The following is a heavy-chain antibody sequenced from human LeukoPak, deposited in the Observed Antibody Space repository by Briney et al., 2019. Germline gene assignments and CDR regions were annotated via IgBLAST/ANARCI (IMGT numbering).Heavy chain of an antibody. Sequence: RPGGSLRLSCAASGFTFDDYGMSWVRQAPGKGLEWVSGINWNGGSTGYADSVKGRFTISRDNAKSSLYLQMNSLRAEDTALYYCARVRYCSSTSCYIFDYWGQGTLVTVSS. J-gene: IGHJ4*02. CDR1: GFTFDDYG. D-gene: IGHD2-2*02. CDR2: INWNGGST. V-gene: IGHV3-20*04. CDR3: ARVRYCSSTSCYIFDY.